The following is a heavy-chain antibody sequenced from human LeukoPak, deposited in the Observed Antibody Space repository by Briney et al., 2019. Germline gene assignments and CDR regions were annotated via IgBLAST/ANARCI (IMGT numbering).Heavy chain of an antibody. J-gene: IGHJ6*02. Sequence: ASVKVSRKASGYTFTSYGISWVRQAPGQGLEWMGWISAYNGNTNYAQKLQGRVTMTTDTSTSTAYMELRSLRSDDTAVYYCARFGQQWLFYYYGMDVWGQGTTVTVSS. CDR2: ISAYNGNT. CDR1: GYTFTSYG. D-gene: IGHD6-19*01. V-gene: IGHV1-18*01. CDR3: ARFGQQWLFYYYGMDV.